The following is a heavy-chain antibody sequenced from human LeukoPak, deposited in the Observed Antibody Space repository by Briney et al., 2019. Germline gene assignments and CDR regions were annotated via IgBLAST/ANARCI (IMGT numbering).Heavy chain of an antibody. V-gene: IGHV1-69*04. CDR3: ARAMTTAYGMDV. CDR1: GYTFTGYY. Sequence: ASVKVSCKASGYTFTGYYMHWVRQAPGQGLEWMGRIIPILGIANYAQKFQGRVTITADKSTSTAYMELSSLRSEDTAVYYCARAMTTAYGMDVWGQGTTVTVSS. CDR2: IIPILGIA. D-gene: IGHD4-17*01. J-gene: IGHJ6*02.